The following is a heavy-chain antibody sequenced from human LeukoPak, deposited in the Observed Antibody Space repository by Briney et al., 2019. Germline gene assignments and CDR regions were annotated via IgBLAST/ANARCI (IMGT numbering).Heavy chain of an antibody. V-gene: IGHV1-69*13. CDR1: GGTFSSYA. CDR3: ARTDLVNVAFDY. Sequence: SVKVSCKASGGTFSSYAISWVRQAPGQGLEWMGGIIPIFGTANYAQKFQGRVTITADESTSTAYMELSSLRSEVTAVYYCARTDLVNVAFDYWGQGTLVTGSS. J-gene: IGHJ4*02. D-gene: IGHD2-2*03. CDR2: IIPIFGTA.